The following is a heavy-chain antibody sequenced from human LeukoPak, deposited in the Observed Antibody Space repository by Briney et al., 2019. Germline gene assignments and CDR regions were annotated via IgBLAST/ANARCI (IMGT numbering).Heavy chain of an antibody. V-gene: IGHV4-59*01. D-gene: IGHD3-10*01. Sequence: PSETLSLTCTVPGGSISSYYWSWIRQPPGKGLEWIGYIYYSGSTNYNPSLKSRVTISVDTSKNQFSLKLSSVTAADTAVYYCARAAMVRGVTGWFDPWGQGTLVTVSS. CDR1: GGSISSYY. CDR3: ARAAMVRGVTGWFDP. J-gene: IGHJ5*02. CDR2: IYYSGST.